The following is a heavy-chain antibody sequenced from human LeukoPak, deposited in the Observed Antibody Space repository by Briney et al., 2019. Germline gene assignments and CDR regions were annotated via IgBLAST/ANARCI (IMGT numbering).Heavy chain of an antibody. Sequence: SETLSLTCTVSGGSISGYYWSWIRQPPGKELEWIGYIYESGSTDYNPSLRSRVTISRDTSKIQVSLKLTSVTTADTAVYYCARDRYDHDSSGYYEFWGQGTLVTVSS. J-gene: IGHJ4*02. CDR1: GGSISGYY. D-gene: IGHD3-22*01. CDR2: IYESGST. V-gene: IGHV4-59*01. CDR3: ARDRYDHDSSGYYEF.